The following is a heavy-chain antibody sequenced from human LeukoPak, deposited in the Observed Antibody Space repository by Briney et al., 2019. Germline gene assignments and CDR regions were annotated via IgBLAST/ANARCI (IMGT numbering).Heavy chain of an antibody. CDR1: GGTFRTEA. CDR2: IIPFIGAP. J-gene: IGHJ5*02. Sequence: SVKVSCKASGGTFRTEAIAWIRQAPGEGLEWMGGIIPFIGAPNFAQRFHGRVTITADETTSTVYMELSSLRSEDTAVYYCAREVINETSLGWFDPWGQGTLITVSS. CDR3: AREVINETSLGWFDP. D-gene: IGHD1-7*01. V-gene: IGHV1-69*13.